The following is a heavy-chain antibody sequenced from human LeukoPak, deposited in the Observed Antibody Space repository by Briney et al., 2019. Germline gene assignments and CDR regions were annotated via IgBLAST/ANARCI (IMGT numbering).Heavy chain of an antibody. V-gene: IGHV6-1*01. CDR1: GDSVSSNSAA. CDR3: ARDPRTPAFDF. Sequence: SQTLSLTCAISGDSVSSNSAAWSWIRQSPSRGLEWLGTTYYRSKWYNDYAVSVKSRITINPDTSKDQFSLQLNSVTPEDTAVYYCARDPRTPAFDFWGQGTLVTVSS. J-gene: IGHJ4*02. CDR2: TYYRSKWYN. D-gene: IGHD1-14*01.